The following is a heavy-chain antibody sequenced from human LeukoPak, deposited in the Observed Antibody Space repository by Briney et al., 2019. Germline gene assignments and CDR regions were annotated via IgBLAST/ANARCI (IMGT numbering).Heavy chain of an antibody. CDR3: ARQKLLWFGEPYFDY. CDR2: IYYSGST. Sequence: SEALSLTCTDSGGSISSYYWSWIRQPPGKGLEWIGYIYYSGSTNYNPSLKSRVTISVDTSKNQFSLKLSSVTAADTAVYYCARQKLLWFGEPYFDYWGQGTLVTVSS. J-gene: IGHJ4*02. V-gene: IGHV4-59*08. D-gene: IGHD3-10*01. CDR1: GGSISSYY.